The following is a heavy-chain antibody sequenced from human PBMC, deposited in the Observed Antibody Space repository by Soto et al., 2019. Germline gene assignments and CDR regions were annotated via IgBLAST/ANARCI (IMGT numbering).Heavy chain of an antibody. J-gene: IGHJ4*02. CDR1: GLSISSYG. Sequence: GGPMRHSCAVCGLSISSYGRHWVRKATEKGLEWVAVLCYDGSNKYYPDSVKGRFTISRDNSKNTLYLQMNSLRAVYSAVYYCARNLSGGPGYWGQGTLGTVSS. V-gene: IGHV3-33*01. CDR2: LCYDGSNK. D-gene: IGHD1-1*01. CDR3: ARNLSGGPGY.